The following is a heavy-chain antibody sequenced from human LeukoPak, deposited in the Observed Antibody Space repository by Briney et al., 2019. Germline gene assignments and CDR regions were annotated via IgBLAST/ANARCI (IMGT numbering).Heavy chain of an antibody. CDR1: GFTFSNAW. CDR2: IKSKTDGGTT. CDR3: AREVGSPTYSSGWYRNHHAVDY. Sequence: GGSLRLSCAASGFTFSNAWMSWVRQAPGKGLEWVGRIKSKTDGGTTDYAASVKGRFATSRDDSKNTLYLQMNSLRAEDTAVYYCAREVGSPTYSSGWYRNHHAVDYWGQGTLVTVSS. J-gene: IGHJ4*02. V-gene: IGHV3-15*01. D-gene: IGHD6-19*01.